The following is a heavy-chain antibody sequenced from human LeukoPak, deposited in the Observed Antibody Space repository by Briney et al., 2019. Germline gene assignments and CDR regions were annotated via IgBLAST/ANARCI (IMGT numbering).Heavy chain of an antibody. Sequence: GGSLRLSCAASGFTFSSYEMNWVRQAPGKGLERVSYISSSGSTIYYEDSVKGRFTISRDNVKNSLYLQMDSLRAEDTAVYYCARDRDYYGSGSYYRSMDVWGKGTTVTVSS. V-gene: IGHV3-48*03. CDR3: ARDRDYYGSGSYYRSMDV. J-gene: IGHJ6*04. D-gene: IGHD3-10*01. CDR1: GFTFSSYE. CDR2: ISSSGSTI.